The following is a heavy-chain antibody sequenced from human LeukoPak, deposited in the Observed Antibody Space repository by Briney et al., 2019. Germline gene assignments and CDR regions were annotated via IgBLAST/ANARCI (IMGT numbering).Heavy chain of an antibody. Sequence: GASVKVSCKASGYTFTGYYIHWVRQAPGQGLEWMGWINPNSDDTNYAQKFQGRVTMTRDTSITTAYMELSRLRSDGTAVYYCARPNYRPGAAAPGIGDYWGQGTLVTVSS. CDR1: GYTFTGYY. J-gene: IGHJ4*02. CDR3: ARPNYRPGAAAPGIGDY. V-gene: IGHV1-2*02. CDR2: INPNSDDT. D-gene: IGHD6-13*01.